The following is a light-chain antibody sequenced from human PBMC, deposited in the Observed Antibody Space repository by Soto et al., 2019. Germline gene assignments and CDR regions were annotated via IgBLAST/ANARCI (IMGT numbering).Light chain of an antibody. CDR1: QSVSNDF. CDR2: GAS. Sequence: ESVLTQSPGILSLSPGERATLSCRASQSVSNDFLSWYQQKPGQAPRLLIYGASTRATDVPDRFSGIGSGADFTLTISRLEPEDFAVYYCQLYGSSPPRTFGQGTKGE. CDR3: QLYGSSPPRT. V-gene: IGKV3-20*01. J-gene: IGKJ1*01.